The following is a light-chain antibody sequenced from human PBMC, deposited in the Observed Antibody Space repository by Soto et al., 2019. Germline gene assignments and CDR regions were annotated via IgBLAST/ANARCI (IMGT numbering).Light chain of an antibody. J-gene: IGLJ2*01. CDR2: DVS. V-gene: IGLV2-14*01. CDR3: SSYPSSSKHVV. Sequence: QSALNQPASVSGSPGQSITISCTGTSSDVGGYNYVSWYQQHPGKAPKLMIYDVSNRPSGVSNRFSGSKSGNTASLTISGLQAEDEADYYCSSYPSSSKHVVCGGGTKLTVL. CDR1: SSDVGGYNY.